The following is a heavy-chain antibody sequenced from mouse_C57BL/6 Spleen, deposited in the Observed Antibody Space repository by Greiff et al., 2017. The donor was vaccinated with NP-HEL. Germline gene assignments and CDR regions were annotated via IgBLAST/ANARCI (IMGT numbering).Heavy chain of an antibody. D-gene: IGHD2-2*01. CDR2: INPSNGGT. Sequence: QVQLQQPGTELVKPGASVKLSCKASGYTFTSYWMHWVKQRPGQGLEWIGNINPSNGGTNYNEKFKSKATLTVDKSSSTAYMQLRSLTSEDSAVYYCASEGYDEDWFAYWGQGTLVTVSA. V-gene: IGHV1-53*01. J-gene: IGHJ3*01. CDR3: ASEGYDEDWFAY. CDR1: GYTFTSYW.